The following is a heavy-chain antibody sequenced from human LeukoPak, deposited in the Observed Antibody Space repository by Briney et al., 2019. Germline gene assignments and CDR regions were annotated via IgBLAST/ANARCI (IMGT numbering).Heavy chain of an antibody. CDR3: ARAKRKSMVRGVNIEGNWFDP. V-gene: IGHV1-18*04. CDR2: ISAYSGNT. CDR1: GYTFTSYG. Sequence: ASVKVSCKASGYTFTSYGISWVRQAPGQGLEWMGWISAYSGNTNYAQKLQGRVTMTTDTSTSTAYMELRSLRSDDTAVYYCARAKRKSMVRGVNIEGNWFDPWGQGTLVTVSS. J-gene: IGHJ5*02. D-gene: IGHD3-10*01.